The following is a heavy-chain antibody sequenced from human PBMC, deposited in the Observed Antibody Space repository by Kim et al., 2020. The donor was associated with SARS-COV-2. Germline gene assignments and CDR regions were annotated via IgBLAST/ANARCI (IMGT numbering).Heavy chain of an antibody. V-gene: IGHV3-49*04. D-gene: IGHD6-13*01. CDR3: TRAYNHDSSSWYDY. Sequence: GGSLRLSCTASGFTFGDYAMSWVRQAPGKGLEWVGFISSKANGGTTEYAASVKGRFTISRDNSKSIANLQRNSLKTEDTDVYYCTRAYNHDSSSWYDYWGQGTLVTVPS. CDR1: GFTFGDYA. J-gene: IGHJ4*02. CDR2: ISSKANGGTT.